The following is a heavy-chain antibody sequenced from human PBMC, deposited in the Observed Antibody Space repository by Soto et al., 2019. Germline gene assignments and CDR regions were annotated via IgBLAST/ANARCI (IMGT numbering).Heavy chain of an antibody. V-gene: IGHV3-33*06. Sequence: PGGSLRLSCAASWFTFSIYGMHWVRQAPGKGLEWVAVIWYDGSNKYYADSVKGRFTISRDNSKNTLYLQVNSLRAEGTAVYYCAKDRSSSLDGMDVWGQGTTVTVSS. J-gene: IGHJ6*02. D-gene: IGHD6-13*01. CDR2: IWYDGSNK. CDR1: WFTFSIYG. CDR3: AKDRSSSLDGMDV.